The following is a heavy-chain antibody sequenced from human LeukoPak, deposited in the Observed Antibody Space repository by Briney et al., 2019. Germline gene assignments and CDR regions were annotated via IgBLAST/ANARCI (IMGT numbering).Heavy chain of an antibody. J-gene: IGHJ4*01. D-gene: IGHD3-22*01. CDR3: ARSSSYDNSGYFSPFDY. CDR2: IYPGDSDT. Sequence: GESLKISCKGSGYSFTSYWIGWVRQMPGKGLEWMGIIYPGDSDTRYSPSFQGQVTISADKSISTAYLQWSSLKASDTAMYYCARSSSYDNSGYFSPFDYWGQGTLVTVSS. CDR1: GYSFTSYW. V-gene: IGHV5-51*01.